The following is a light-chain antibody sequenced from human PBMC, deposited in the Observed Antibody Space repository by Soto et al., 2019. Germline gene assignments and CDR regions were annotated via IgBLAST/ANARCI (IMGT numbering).Light chain of an antibody. Sequence: QSVLTQPASVSGSPGQSITISCTGTSSDVGGYKYVSWYRQHPRQAPKLIIYDVTNRPSRVSNRFSASKSGNTASLTISGLQAEDEADYYCSSYTSTNTQVVGTGTKVTVL. V-gene: IGLV2-14*01. CDR3: SSYTSTNTQV. J-gene: IGLJ1*01. CDR2: DVT. CDR1: SSDVGGYKY.